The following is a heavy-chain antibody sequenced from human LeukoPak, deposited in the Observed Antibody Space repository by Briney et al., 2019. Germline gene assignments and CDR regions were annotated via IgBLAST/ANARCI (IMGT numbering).Heavy chain of an antibody. CDR3: AKDPDILTGYSGFDY. V-gene: IGHV3-23*01. CDR2: ISGSGGST. CDR1: GFTFSSYA. D-gene: IGHD3-9*01. J-gene: IGHJ4*02. Sequence: GGSLRLSCAASGFTFSSYAMSWVRQAPGKGLEWVSAISGSGGSTYYADSVTGRFTISRDNSKNTLYLQMNSLRAEDTAVYYCAKDPDILTGYSGFDYWGQGTLVTVSS.